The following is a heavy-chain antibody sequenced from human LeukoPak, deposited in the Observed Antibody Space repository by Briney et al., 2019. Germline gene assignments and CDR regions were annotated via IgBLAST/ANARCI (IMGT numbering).Heavy chain of an antibody. J-gene: IGHJ6*03. CDR3: AKDSNPAGYYYMDV. Sequence: PGRSLRLSCAASGFTFSTYGVYWVRQAPGKGLDWVAVIWYDGSNKYYADSVKGRFTISRDNSKNTLYLQMNSLRAEDTAVYYCAKDSNPAGYYYMDVWGKGTTVTVSS. CDR2: IWYDGSNK. V-gene: IGHV3-33*06. D-gene: IGHD1-14*01. CDR1: GFTFSTYG.